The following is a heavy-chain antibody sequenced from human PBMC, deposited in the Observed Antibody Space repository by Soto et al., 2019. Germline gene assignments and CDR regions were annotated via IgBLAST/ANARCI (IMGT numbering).Heavy chain of an antibody. CDR3: TTLAPYYNSDWYPLSN. Sequence: EVQLVESGGGLVKPGGSLRLSCAGSGFTFSNVWMNWVRQAPGKGLEWVGRIKSETDGGKIDYGAPVKGRYTISRDDSNDTMNLQMNSLKTEYTATYYFTTLAPYYNSDWYPLSNWGQGTRVTVSS. V-gene: IGHV3-15*07. D-gene: IGHD6-19*01. CDR1: GFTFSNVW. J-gene: IGHJ4*02. CDR2: IKSETDGGKI.